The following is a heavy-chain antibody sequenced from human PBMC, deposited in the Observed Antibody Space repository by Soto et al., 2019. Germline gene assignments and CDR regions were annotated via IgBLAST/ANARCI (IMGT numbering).Heavy chain of an antibody. CDR1: GGSISSSSFY. V-gene: IGHV4-39*01. J-gene: IGHJ4*02. Sequence: XGTLSLSCTVSGGSISSSSFYWGWIRQPPGKGLEWIGSIYYSGSTYYNPSLKSRVTISVDTSKNQFSLKLSSVTAADTAVYYCANFSAYYDSSGIDYWGQGTLVTVSS. D-gene: IGHD3-22*01. CDR2: IYYSGST. CDR3: ANFSAYYDSSGIDY.